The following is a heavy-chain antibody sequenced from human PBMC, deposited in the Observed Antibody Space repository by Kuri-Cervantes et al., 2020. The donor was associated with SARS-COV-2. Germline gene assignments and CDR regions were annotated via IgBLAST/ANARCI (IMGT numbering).Heavy chain of an antibody. CDR2: ISYDGSNK. V-gene: IGHV3-30*04. Sequence: GGSLRLSCAASGFTFSSYAMHWVRQAPGKGLEWVAVISYDGSNKYYADSVKGRFTISGDNSKNTLYLQMNSLRAEDTAVYYCARDPDDILTGPFDYWGRGTLVTVSS. CDR1: GFTFSSYA. J-gene: IGHJ4*02. CDR3: ARDPDDILTGPFDY. D-gene: IGHD3-9*01.